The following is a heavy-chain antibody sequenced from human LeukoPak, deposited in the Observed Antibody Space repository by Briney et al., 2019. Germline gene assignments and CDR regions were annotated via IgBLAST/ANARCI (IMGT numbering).Heavy chain of an antibody. CDR2: INHSGST. V-gene: IGHV4-34*01. J-gene: IGHJ4*02. Sequence: PSETLSLTCAVYGGSFSGYYWSWIRQPPGKGLEWIGEINHSGSTNYNPSLKSRVTISVDTSKNQFSLKLSSVTAADTAVYYCARGPMAKRSVDYWGQGTLVTVSS. CDR3: ARGPMAKRSVDY. CDR1: GGSFSGYY. D-gene: IGHD2-8*01.